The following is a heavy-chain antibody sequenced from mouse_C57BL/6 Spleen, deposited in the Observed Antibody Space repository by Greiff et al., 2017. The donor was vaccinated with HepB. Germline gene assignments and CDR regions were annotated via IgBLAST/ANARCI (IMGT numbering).Heavy chain of an antibody. J-gene: IGHJ4*01. D-gene: IGHD2-2*01. V-gene: IGHV1-22*01. CDR2: INPNNGGT. CDR1: GYTFTDYN. CDR3: ARDDYGYGDAMDY. Sequence: EVQLQQSGPELVKPGASVKMSCKASGYTFTDYNMHWVKQSHGKSLEWIGYINPNNGGTSYNQKFKGKATLTVNKSTSTAYMELRSLTSEDSAVYYCARDDYGYGDAMDYWGQGTSVTVSS.